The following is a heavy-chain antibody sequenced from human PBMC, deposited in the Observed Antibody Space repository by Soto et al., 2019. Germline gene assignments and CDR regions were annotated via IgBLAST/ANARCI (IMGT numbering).Heavy chain of an antibody. V-gene: IGHV1-46*01. Sequence: GASVKVSCKASGYTFTSYYMHWVRQAPGQGLEWMGIINPSGGSTSYAQKFQGRVTMTRDTSTSTVYMELSSLRSEDTAVYYCARVRSPSGYYWAGDIWGKGTMVTVSS. CDR1: GYTFTSYY. CDR3: ARVRSPSGYYWAGDI. D-gene: IGHD3-22*01. CDR2: INPSGGST. J-gene: IGHJ3*02.